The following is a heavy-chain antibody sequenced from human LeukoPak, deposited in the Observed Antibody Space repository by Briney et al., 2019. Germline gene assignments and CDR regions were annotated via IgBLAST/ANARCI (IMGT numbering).Heavy chain of an antibody. Sequence: SVKVSCKASGGTFSSYAISWVRQAPGQGLEWMGGIIPIFGTANYAQKFQGRVTITADESTSTAYMELSSLRSEDTAVYYCARGGDIVVVPAAKGRAFDIWGQGTMVTVSS. D-gene: IGHD2-2*01. J-gene: IGHJ3*02. CDR2: IIPIFGTA. V-gene: IGHV1-69*01. CDR1: GGTFSSYA. CDR3: ARGGDIVVVPAAKGRAFDI.